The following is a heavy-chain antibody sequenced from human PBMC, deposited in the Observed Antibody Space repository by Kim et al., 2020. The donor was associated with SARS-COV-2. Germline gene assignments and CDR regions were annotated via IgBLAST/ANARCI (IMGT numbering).Heavy chain of an antibody. Sequence: GGSLRLSCAASGFTFSSYEMNWVRQAPGKGLEWVSYISSTGSSKYYADSVKGRFLISRDNAKNSLYLQMNSLRAEDTAIYYCAREHPDITLFGVVIGPCDYWGQGTLVTVSS. V-gene: IGHV3-48*03. CDR3: AREHPDITLFGVVIGPCDY. J-gene: IGHJ4*02. CDR2: ISSTGSSK. CDR1: GFTFSSYE. D-gene: IGHD3-3*01.